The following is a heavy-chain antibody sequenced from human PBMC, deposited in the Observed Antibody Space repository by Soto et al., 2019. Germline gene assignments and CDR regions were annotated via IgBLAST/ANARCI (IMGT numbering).Heavy chain of an antibody. CDR2: ISARGGAT. V-gene: IGHV3-23*01. CDR3: AKDVEGGSLFRGAFDY. CDR1: RFTFTSYA. Sequence: EVELLESGGGLVQPGGSLRLSCVASRFTFTSYAMSWVRQAPGKGLEWVAAISARGGATIHADSVKGRLTISRDNSKNTLYLQMNSLRAEDTAVYYCAKDVEGGSLFRGAFDYWGQGTQVTVSS. J-gene: IGHJ4*02. D-gene: IGHD1-26*01.